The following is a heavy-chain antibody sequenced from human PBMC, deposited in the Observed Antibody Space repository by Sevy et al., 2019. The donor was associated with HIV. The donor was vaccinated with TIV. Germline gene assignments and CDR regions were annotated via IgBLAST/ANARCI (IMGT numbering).Heavy chain of an antibody. CDR2: ISAYNGNT. Sequence: ASVKVSCKASDYTFSTQGFNWVRQAPGQGLEWMGWISAYNGNTKYAQKFQGRVTMTTDTSTGTVYMELRSLTSDDTAVYYCARDWAPGYYYCAIGVKRDYYFDYWGQGTLVTVSS. V-gene: IGHV1-18*01. D-gene: IGHD2-8*01. J-gene: IGHJ4*02. CDR1: DYTFSTQG. CDR3: ARDWAPGYYYCAIGVKRDYYFDY.